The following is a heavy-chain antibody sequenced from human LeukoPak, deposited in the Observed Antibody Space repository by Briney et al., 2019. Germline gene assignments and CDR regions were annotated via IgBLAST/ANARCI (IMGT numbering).Heavy chain of an antibody. Sequence: GGSLRLSCAVSGFTFSNSAMSWVRQAPGKGLEWVSAISASGGTTYYADSVKGRFTISRDNSKNTLYLQVNSLRVEDTAVYYCAKDSWGQGTLVTVSS. V-gene: IGHV3-23*01. CDR3: AKDS. CDR2: ISASGGTT. CDR1: GFTFSNSA. J-gene: IGHJ5*02.